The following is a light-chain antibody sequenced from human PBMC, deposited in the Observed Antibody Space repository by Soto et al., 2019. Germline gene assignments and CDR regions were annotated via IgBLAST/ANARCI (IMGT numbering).Light chain of an antibody. CDR1: QSVSSNY. CDR3: QQYGRSPFT. J-gene: IGKJ3*01. CDR2: GAS. V-gene: IGKV3-20*01. Sequence: EIVLTQSPGTLSLSPGERATLSCRASQSVSSNYLAWYQQKHGQAPRLLIYGASSRATGTPDRFSGSASGTDFTLTISXXEPEDFAVYYCQQYGRSPFTFGPGTKVDIK.